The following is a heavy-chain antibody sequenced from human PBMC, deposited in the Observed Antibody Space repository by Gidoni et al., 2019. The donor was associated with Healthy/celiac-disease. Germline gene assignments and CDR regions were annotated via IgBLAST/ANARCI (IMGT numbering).Heavy chain of an antibody. CDR1: GGSISSSSYY. V-gene: IGHV4-39*01. Sequence: QLQLQESGPGLVKPSETLSLTCTVSGGSISSSSYYWGWIRQPPGKGLEWIGSIYYSGRTYYNPSLKSRVTISVDTSKNQFSLKLSSVTAADTAVYYCARRRADSSGWYEQYYFDYWGQGTLVTVSS. CDR3: ARRRADSSGWYEQYYFDY. D-gene: IGHD6-19*01. CDR2: IYYSGRT. J-gene: IGHJ4*02.